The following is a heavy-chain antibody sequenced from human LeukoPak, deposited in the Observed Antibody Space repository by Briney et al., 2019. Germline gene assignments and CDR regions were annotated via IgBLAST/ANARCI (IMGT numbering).Heavy chain of an antibody. CDR3: ARLNDFWSGDPWFDP. Sequence: PSETLSLTCTVSGGSLRSSSYYWGWIRQPPGKGLEWIGSLYYSGSAYYNPSLKSRVTISVDTSKNQFSLKLSSVTAADTAVYYCARLNDFWSGDPWFDPWGQGTLVTVSS. CDR1: GGSLRSSSYY. J-gene: IGHJ5*02. CDR2: LYYSGSA. D-gene: IGHD3-3*01. V-gene: IGHV4-39*01.